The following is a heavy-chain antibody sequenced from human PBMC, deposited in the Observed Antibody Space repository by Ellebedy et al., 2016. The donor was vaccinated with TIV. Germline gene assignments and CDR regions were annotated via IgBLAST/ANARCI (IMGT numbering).Heavy chain of an antibody. CDR2: LSGSGGNT. CDR1: GFSFSRSA. CDR3: ALSSGHDSKDIYYYYMDV. D-gene: IGHD5-12*01. J-gene: IGHJ6*03. Sequence: GESLKISXAASGFSFSRSAMSWVRQAPGKGLEWVSTLSGSGGNTFCADSVQGRFTISRDKSKKTLYLQMNSLRVEDTALYYCALSSGHDSKDIYYYYMDVWGIGTTVTVSS. V-gene: IGHV3-23*01.